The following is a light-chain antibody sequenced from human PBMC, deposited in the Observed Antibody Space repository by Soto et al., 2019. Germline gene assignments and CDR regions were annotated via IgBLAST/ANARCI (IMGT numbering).Light chain of an antibody. CDR2: GAS. J-gene: IGKJ4*01. CDR1: QSVSSSY. V-gene: IGKV3-20*01. CDR3: QPYGSSPPP. Sequence: EIVLTQSPGTLSLSPGERATLSCRASQSVSSSYLAWYQQKPGQAPRLLIYGASSRATGIPDRFSGSGSGKNFTFTIRKLEPEGFAVYYCQPYGSSPPPFGGGTKGGIK.